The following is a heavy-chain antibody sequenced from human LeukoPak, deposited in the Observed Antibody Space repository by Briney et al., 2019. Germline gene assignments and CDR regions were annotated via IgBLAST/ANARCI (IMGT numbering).Heavy chain of an antibody. Sequence: SETLSLTCTVSGASISSYYWSWMRQPPGKGLEWIGYIYYSGSSNYNPSLKSRVTISVDMSKNQFSLKLSSVTAADTAVYYCARYPFDAYNYYFDYWGQGTMVPVSS. J-gene: IGHJ4*02. V-gene: IGHV4-59*01. CDR3: ARYPFDAYNYYFDY. D-gene: IGHD5-24*01. CDR1: GASISSYY. CDR2: IYYSGSS.